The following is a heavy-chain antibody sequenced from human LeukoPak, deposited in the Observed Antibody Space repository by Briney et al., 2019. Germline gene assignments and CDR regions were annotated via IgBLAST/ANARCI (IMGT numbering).Heavy chain of an antibody. CDR3: ARDLVVPAAMGGFDY. V-gene: IGHV3-7*03. J-gene: IGHJ4*02. CDR2: IKQDGSEK. CDR1: GFTFSSYW. D-gene: IGHD2-2*01. Sequence: GGSLRLSCAASGFTFSSYWMSWVRQAPGKGLEWVANIKQDGSEKYYVDSVEGRFTISRDNAKNSLYLQMNSLRAEDTAVYYCARDLVVPAAMGGFDYWGQGTLVTVSS.